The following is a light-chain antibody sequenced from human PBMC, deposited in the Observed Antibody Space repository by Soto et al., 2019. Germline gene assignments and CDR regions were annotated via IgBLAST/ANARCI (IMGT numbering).Light chain of an antibody. CDR1: SSDVGGYNY. V-gene: IGLV2-11*01. CDR3: CSYAGSYAYV. Sequence: QSVLTKPRSVSGSPGQSVTISCTGTSSDVGGYNYVSWYQQHPGKAPKLMIYDVSKRPSGVPDRFSGSKSGNTASLTISGLQAEDGADYYCCSYAGSYAYVFGTGTKVTVL. CDR2: DVS. J-gene: IGLJ1*01.